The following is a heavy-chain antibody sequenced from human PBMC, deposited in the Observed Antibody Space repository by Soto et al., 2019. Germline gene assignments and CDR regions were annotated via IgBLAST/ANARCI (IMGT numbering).Heavy chain of an antibody. J-gene: IGHJ4*02. V-gene: IGHV3-48*03. Sequence: LRLSCAASGFTFSNYEMNWVRQAPGKGLEWVSYISSSGSTIYCADSVKGRFTISRDNARNSLFLQMNSLRAEDTAVYYCAREDPSDYWGQGTLVTVSS. CDR3: AREDPSDY. CDR1: GFTFSNYE. CDR2: ISSSGSTI.